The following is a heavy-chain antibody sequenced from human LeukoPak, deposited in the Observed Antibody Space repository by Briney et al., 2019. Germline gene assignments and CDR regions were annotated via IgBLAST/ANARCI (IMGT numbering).Heavy chain of an antibody. CDR1: GFTFSSYA. CDR2: ISYDGSNK. J-gene: IGHJ1*01. D-gene: IGHD2-2*01. CDR3: ATPVPAASLVGYFQH. V-gene: IGHV3-30-3*01. Sequence: PGRSLRLSCAASGFTFSSYAMHWVRQAPGKGLEWVAVISYDGSNKYYADSVKGRFTISRDNSKNTLYLQMNSLRAEDTAVYYCATPVPAASLVGYFQHWGQGTLVTVSS.